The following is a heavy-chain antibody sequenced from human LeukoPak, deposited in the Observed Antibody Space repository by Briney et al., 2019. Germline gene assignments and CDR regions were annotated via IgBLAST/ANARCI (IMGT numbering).Heavy chain of an antibody. D-gene: IGHD6-6*01. CDR2: INHSGST. CDR1: GGSFSVYY. Sequence: SETLSLTCAVYGGSFSVYYWSWIRQPPGKGLEWIGEINHSGSTNYNPSLKSRVTLSVDTSKNQFSLNLSSVTAAETAVYYCAREGSIAALRPLEYGGHGTLVTVSS. V-gene: IGHV4-34*01. CDR3: AREGSIAALRPLEY. J-gene: IGHJ4*01.